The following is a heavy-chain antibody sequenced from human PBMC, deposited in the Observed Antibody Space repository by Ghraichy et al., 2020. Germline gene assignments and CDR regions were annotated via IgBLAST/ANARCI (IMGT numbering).Heavy chain of an antibody. CDR1: GYTFTSYG. D-gene: IGHD6-19*01. J-gene: IGHJ4*02. V-gene: IGHV1-18*01. Sequence: ASVKVSCKASGYTFTSYGISWVRQAPGQGLEWMGWINAYNGNTNYAQKFQGRVTVTTDTSTSTAFMELRSLRSDDTAIYYCARGKRTVGPLTDYSSGWFFDYWGQGTLVTVSS. CDR2: INAYNGNT. CDR3: ARGKRTVGPLTDYSSGWFFDY.